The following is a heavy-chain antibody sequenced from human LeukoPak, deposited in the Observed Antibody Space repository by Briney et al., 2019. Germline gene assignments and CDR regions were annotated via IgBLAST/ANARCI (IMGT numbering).Heavy chain of an antibody. CDR2: INWNGGST. CDR1: GFTFSSYW. J-gene: IGHJ4*02. Sequence: GGSLRLSXAASGFTFSSYWLTWVRQAPGKGLEWLSGINWNGGSTGYADSVKGRFTISRDNAKNSLYLQMNSLRAEDTAFYYCARDLLVRGVIRPLDYWGQGTLVIVSS. V-gene: IGHV3-20*04. CDR3: ARDLLVRGVIRPLDY. D-gene: IGHD3-10*01.